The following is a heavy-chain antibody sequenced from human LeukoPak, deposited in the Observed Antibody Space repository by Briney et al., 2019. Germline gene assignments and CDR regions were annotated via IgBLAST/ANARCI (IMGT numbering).Heavy chain of an antibody. J-gene: IGHJ6*03. Sequence: TGGSLRLSCTASGFTFRSYALHWVRQAPGKGLEWVAVISSDGNNKSYADSVKGRFTISRDNSKNTLDLQMNSLRIEDTAVYYCARAQARFKVWNYYYMDVWGKGTTVTVSS. CDR2: ISSDGNNK. CDR3: ARAQARFKVWNYYYMDV. V-gene: IGHV3-30-3*01. CDR1: GFTFRSYA. D-gene: IGHD2-21*01.